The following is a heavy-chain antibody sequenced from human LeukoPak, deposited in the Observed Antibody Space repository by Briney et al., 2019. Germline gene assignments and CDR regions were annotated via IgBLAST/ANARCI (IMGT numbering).Heavy chain of an antibody. Sequence: ASVKVSCKASGYTFTSYYMHWVRQAPGQGLEWMGRINPSGGSTSYAQKFQGRVTMTRDTSTSTVYMELSSLRSEDTAVYYCARPVVPAARTASFDLWGRGTLVTVSS. J-gene: IGHJ2*01. D-gene: IGHD2-2*01. CDR3: ARPVVPAARTASFDL. CDR1: GYTFTSYY. V-gene: IGHV1-46*01. CDR2: INPSGGST.